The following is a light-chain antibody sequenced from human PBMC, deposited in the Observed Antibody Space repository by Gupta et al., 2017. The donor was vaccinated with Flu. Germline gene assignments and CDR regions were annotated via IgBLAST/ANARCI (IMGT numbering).Light chain of an antibody. V-gene: IGLV2-14*01. J-gene: IGLJ3*02. CDR2: GVT. Sequence: RSDVGGYNFVSWYQQHPGKAPKLMIYGVTNRPSGVSSRFSGSKSGNTASLIISGLQAEDEADYYCSSYSSGNTWVFGGGTKVAVL. CDR1: RSDVGGYNF. CDR3: SSYSSGNTWV.